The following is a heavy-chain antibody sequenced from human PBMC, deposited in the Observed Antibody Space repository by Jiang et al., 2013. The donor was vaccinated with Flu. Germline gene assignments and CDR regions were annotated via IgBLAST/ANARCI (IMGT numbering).Heavy chain of an antibody. Sequence: TSYAMNWVRQAPGQGLEWMGWINTNTGNPTYAQGFTGRFVFSLDTSVSTAYLQISSLKAEDTAVYYCAAAVSTNYYYYGMDAWGQGTTVTVSS. CDR3: AAAVSTNYYYYGMDA. J-gene: IGHJ6*02. CDR1: TSYA. D-gene: IGHD5/OR15-5a*01. CDR2: INTNTGNP. V-gene: IGHV7-4-1*02.